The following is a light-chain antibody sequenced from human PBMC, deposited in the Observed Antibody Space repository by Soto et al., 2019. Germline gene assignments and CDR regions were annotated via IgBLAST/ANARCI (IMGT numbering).Light chain of an antibody. J-gene: IGKJ4*01. Sequence: EXXXTQSXDXXXLSPGERATLSCXASQSVSSALLAWYQQKPGQAPRLLIYRASTRATGIPDRFTGSGSGTDFTLTISRLEPEDFAVYYCQQYESSPLTFGGGTKVEIK. V-gene: IGKV3-20*01. CDR2: RAS. CDR1: QSVSSAL. CDR3: QQYESSPLT.